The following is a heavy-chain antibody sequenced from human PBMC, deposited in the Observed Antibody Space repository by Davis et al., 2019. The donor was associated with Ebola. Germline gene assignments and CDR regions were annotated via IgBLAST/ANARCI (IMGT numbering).Heavy chain of an antibody. V-gene: IGHV3-21*06. CDR2: ISSTSSYI. Sequence: GESLKISCVASGFPSHDYNLNWVRQAPGKGLEWVSSISSTSSYIYYGDAEKGRFTISRDNAENSLYLQMDSLRAEDTAVYYCASHEGYYYGMDVWGQGTAVTVSS. CDR3: ASHEGYYYGMDV. CDR1: GFPSHDYN. J-gene: IGHJ6*02.